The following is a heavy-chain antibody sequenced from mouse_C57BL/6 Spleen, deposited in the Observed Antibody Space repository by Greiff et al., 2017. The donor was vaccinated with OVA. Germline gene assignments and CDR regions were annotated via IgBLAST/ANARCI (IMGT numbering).Heavy chain of an antibody. V-gene: IGHV1-55*01. CDR1: GYTFTSYW. CDR3: ARWIGYDGLLPFAY. D-gene: IGHD2-3*01. J-gene: IGHJ3*01. CDR2: IYPGSGST. Sequence: QVQLQQPGAELVKPGASVKMSYKASGYTFTSYWITWVKQRPGQGLEWIGDIYPGSGSTNYNEKFKSKATLTVDTSSSTAYMQLSSLTSEDSAVYYCARWIGYDGLLPFAYWGQGTLVTVSA.